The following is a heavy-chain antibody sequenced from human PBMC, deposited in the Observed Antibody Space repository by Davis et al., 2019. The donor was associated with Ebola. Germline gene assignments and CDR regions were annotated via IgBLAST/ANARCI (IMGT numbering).Heavy chain of an antibody. J-gene: IGHJ4*02. CDR2: INHSGNT. CDR1: GGSFSGYY. V-gene: IGHV4-34*01. CDR3: ARVPGGDYALDY. Sequence: SETLSLTCAVYGGSFSGYYWSWIRQPPGKGLEWIGEINHSGNTNYNPSLKSRVTISVDTSKNQFSLKVSSVTAADTAVYYCARVPGGDYALDYWGQGTLVTVSS. D-gene: IGHD4-17*01.